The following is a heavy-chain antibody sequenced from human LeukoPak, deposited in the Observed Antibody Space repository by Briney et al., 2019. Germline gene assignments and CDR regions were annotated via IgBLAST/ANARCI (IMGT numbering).Heavy chain of an antibody. Sequence: ASVKVSCKASGYTFTSYDINWVRQATGQGLEWMGWMNPNSGNTGYAQKFQGRVTMTRNTSISTAYMELSSLRSEDTAVYYCARGRSVLLWFGESFDYWGQGTLVTVSS. J-gene: IGHJ4*02. CDR2: MNPNSGNT. CDR1: GYTFTSYD. V-gene: IGHV1-8*01. CDR3: ARGRSVLLWFGESFDY. D-gene: IGHD3-10*01.